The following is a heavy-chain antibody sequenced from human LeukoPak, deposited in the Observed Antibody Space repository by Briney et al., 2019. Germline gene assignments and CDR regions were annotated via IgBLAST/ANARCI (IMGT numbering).Heavy chain of an antibody. V-gene: IGHV4-34*01. J-gene: IGHJ4*02. D-gene: IGHD6-6*01. CDR3: ARASGLIAAREIDY. CDR2: INHSGST. Sequence: SETLSLTCAAYGGSFSGYYWSWIRQPPGKGLEWIGEINHSGSTNYNPSLKSRVTISVDTSKNQFSLKLSSVTAADTAVYYCARASGLIAAREIDYWGQGTLVTVSS. CDR1: GGSFSGYY.